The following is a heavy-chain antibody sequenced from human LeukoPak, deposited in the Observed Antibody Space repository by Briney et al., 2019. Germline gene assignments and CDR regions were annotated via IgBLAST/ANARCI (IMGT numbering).Heavy chain of an antibody. V-gene: IGHV3-30-3*01. J-gene: IGHJ3*02. D-gene: IGHD6-19*01. CDR3: ARQWPLYHDAFDI. Sequence: PGGSLRLSCAASGFTFSSYAMHWVRQAPGKGLEWVAVISYDGSNKYYADSVKGRFTISRDNSKNTLYLQMNSLRAEDTAVYYCARQWPLYHDAFDIWGQGTMVTVSS. CDR2: ISYDGSNK. CDR1: GFTFSSYA.